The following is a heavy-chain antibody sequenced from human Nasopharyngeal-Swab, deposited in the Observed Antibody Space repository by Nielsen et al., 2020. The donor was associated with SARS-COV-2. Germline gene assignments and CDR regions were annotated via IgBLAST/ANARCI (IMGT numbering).Heavy chain of an antibody. Sequence: ETLSLTCAASGFTFSSYSMNWVRQAPGKGLEWVSSISSSSSYIYYADSVKGRFTISGDNAKNSLYLQMNSLRAEDTAVYYCARSGELRFLEWLYTRPDYWGQGTLVTVSS. V-gene: IGHV3-21*01. D-gene: IGHD3-3*01. CDR1: GFTFSSYS. CDR3: ARSGELRFLEWLYTRPDY. CDR2: ISSSSSYI. J-gene: IGHJ4*02.